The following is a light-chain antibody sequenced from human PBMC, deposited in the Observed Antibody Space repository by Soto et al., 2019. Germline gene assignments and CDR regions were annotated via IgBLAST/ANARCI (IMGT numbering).Light chain of an antibody. V-gene: IGLV1-40*01. J-gene: IGLJ3*02. CDR2: GNS. Sequence: QSVLTQPPSVSGAPGQRVTISCTGSSSNIGAGYDVHWYQQLPGTAPKLLIYGNSNRPSGVPDRFSGSKSGTSASLAITGLRAEGEADYYCQAYDSSLSGWVILGGTKVAAL. CDR1: SSNIGAGYD. CDR3: QAYDSSLSGWV.